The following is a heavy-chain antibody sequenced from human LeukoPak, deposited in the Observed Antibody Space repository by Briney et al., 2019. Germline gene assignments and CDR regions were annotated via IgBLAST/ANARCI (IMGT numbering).Heavy chain of an antibody. Sequence: GESLKISCKGSGYSFINYWIGWVRQMPGKGLEWMGIIYPGDSDTRYSPSFQGQVTISADKSISTAYLQWSSLKASDTAMYYCARSSYTSVAGFYMDVWGKGTTVIVSS. J-gene: IGHJ6*03. V-gene: IGHV5-51*01. D-gene: IGHD6-25*01. CDR1: GYSFINYW. CDR2: IYPGDSDT. CDR3: ARSSYTSVAGFYMDV.